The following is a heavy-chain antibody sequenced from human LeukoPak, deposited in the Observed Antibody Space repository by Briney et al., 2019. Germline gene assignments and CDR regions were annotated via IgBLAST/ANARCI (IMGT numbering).Heavy chain of an antibody. J-gene: IGHJ3*02. CDR2: IYSGGST. CDR1: GFTFSSYS. Sequence: GGSLRLSCAASGFTFSSYSMNWVRQAPGKGLEWVSVIYSGGSTYYADSVKGRFTISRDNSKNTLYLQMNSLRAEDTAVYYCARPRWLAYDAFDIWGQGTMVTVSS. CDR3: ARPRWLAYDAFDI. V-gene: IGHV3-53*01. D-gene: IGHD6-19*01.